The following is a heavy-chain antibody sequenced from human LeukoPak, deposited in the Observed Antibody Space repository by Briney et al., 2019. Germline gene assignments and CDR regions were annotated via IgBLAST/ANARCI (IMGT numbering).Heavy chain of an antibody. CDR3: ANSKVPRESCGATSCYAGFGPFDI. D-gene: IGHD2-2*01. CDR1: GFTFDDYA. Sequence: GRSLRLSCAASGFTFDDYAMHWVRQAPGKGLEWVSGISWNSGSIGYADSVKGRFTISRDNSKNTLYLQMNSLSSEDTAVYYCANSKVPRESCGATSCYAGFGPFDIWGHGTMVTVSS. CDR2: ISWNSGSI. V-gene: IGHV3-9*01. J-gene: IGHJ3*02.